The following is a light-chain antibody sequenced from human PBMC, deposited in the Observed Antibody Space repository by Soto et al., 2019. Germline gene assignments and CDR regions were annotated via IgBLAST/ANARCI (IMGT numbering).Light chain of an antibody. Sequence: QSVLTQPASVSGSPGQSITISCTGTSSDVGGYNYVSWYQQHPGKAPKLMIYEVSHRPSGVSNRCSGSKSGNTASLTISGLQAEDETDYYCSSFTSSSTFVFGTGTKVTVL. CDR2: EVS. J-gene: IGLJ1*01. V-gene: IGLV2-14*01. CDR3: SSFTSSSTFV. CDR1: SSDVGGYNY.